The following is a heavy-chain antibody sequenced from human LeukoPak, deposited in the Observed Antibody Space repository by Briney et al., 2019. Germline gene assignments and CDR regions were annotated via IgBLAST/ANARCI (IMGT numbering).Heavy chain of an antibody. V-gene: IGHV4-38-2*01. J-gene: IGHJ5*02. CDR2: IYYSGST. Sequence: PSETLSLTCAVSNYSISSGFYWAWVRQPPGKGLEWIGNIYYSGSTYCNPSLKSRIIISVDTSKNQFSLKLRSVTAADTAVYYCARAFDYNWFNPWGQGTLVTVSS. D-gene: IGHD3-9*01. CDR1: NYSISSGFY. CDR3: ARAFDYNWFNP.